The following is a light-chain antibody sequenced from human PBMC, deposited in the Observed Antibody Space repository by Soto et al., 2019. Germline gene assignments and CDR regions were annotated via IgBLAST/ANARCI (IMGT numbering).Light chain of an antibody. CDR1: QRVSSY. CDR3: QPRSNWLT. Sequence: EIVLTQSPATLSLSPGERATISCRTSQRVSSYLAWYQQKPGQAPRLLISDASNRATGIPARFSGSGSGTDFSLTISSLQPEDVAVYYWQPRSNWLTFGGGTRVEI. CDR2: DAS. V-gene: IGKV3-11*01. J-gene: IGKJ4*01.